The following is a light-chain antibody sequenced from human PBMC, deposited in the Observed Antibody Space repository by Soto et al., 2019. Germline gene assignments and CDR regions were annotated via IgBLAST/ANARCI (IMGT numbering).Light chain of an antibody. CDR2: DVN. J-gene: IGLJ1*01. V-gene: IGLV2-14*01. Sequence: QSVLTQPASVSGSPGQSITISCTGTNSDVGGYNRVSWYQQPPGTAPKLIIYDVNSRPSGVSYRFSGSKSGNTASLTISGLQAEDEADYYCNSYTTSETYVFGTGTKVTVL. CDR1: NSDVGGYNR. CDR3: NSYTTSETYV.